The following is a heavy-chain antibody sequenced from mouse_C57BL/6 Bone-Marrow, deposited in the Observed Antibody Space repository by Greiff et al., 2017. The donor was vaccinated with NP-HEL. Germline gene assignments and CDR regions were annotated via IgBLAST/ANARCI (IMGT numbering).Heavy chain of an antibody. J-gene: IGHJ3*01. CDR2: INPGSGGT. V-gene: IGHV1-54*01. CDR3: ARKAAQARFAY. Sequence: QVQLQQSGAELVRPGTSVKVSCKASGYAFTNYLLEWVKQRPGQGLEWIGVINPGSGGTNYNEKFKGKATLTADKSSSTAYMQLSSLTSEDSAVYFCARKAAQARFAYWGQGTLVTVSA. D-gene: IGHD3-2*02. CDR1: GYAFTNYL.